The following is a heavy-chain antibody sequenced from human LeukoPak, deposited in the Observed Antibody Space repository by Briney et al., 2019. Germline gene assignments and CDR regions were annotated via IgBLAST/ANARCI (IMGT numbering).Heavy chain of an antibody. CDR2: IYPGDSDT. Sequence: GESLKISCKGSGYSFTSYWIGWVRQMPGKGLEWMGIIYPGDSDTRYSPSFQGQVTISADKSISTAYLQWSSLKASDTAMYYCARIIDFWSGSGYYFDYWGQGTLVTVSS. CDR3: ARIIDFWSGSGYYFDY. J-gene: IGHJ4*02. CDR1: GYSFTSYW. D-gene: IGHD3-3*01. V-gene: IGHV5-51*01.